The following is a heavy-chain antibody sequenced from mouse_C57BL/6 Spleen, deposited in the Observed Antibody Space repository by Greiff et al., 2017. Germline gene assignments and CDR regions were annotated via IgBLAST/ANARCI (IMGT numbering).Heavy chain of an antibody. D-gene: IGHD4-1*01. CDR1: GYTFTSYW. CDR3: AREYETGALAY. J-gene: IGHJ3*01. V-gene: IGHV1-52*01. CDR2: IDPSDSET. Sequence: QVQLQQPGAELVRPGSSVKLSCKASGYTFTSYWMHWVKQRPIQGLEWIGNIDPSDSETHYNQKFKDKATLTVDKSSSTAYMQLSSLTSEDSAVYYCAREYETGALAYWGQGTLVTVSA.